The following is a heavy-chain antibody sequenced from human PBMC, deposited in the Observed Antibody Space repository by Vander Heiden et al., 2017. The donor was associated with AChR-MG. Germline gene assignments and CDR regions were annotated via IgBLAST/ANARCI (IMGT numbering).Heavy chain of an antibody. V-gene: IGHV3-9*01. CDR1: GFTFDDYA. Sequence: EVQLVESGGGLVQPGRSLRLSCAASGFTFDDYAMHWVRQAPGKGLEWVSGISWNSGSIGYADSVKGRFTISRDNAKNSLYLQMNSLRAEDTALYYCAKARGRYCSSTSCYADAFDIWGQGTMVTVSS. J-gene: IGHJ3*02. CDR2: ISWNSGSI. CDR3: AKARGRYCSSTSCYADAFDI. D-gene: IGHD2-2*01.